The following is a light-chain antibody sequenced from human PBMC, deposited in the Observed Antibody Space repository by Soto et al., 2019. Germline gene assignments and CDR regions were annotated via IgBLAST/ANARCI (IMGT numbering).Light chain of an antibody. Sequence: QSVLTQPPSAAGSPGQSVTISCTGTSSDVGGYNYVSWYQHHPGNAPKVIIYEVTKRPSGVPDRFSGSKSGNTASLTVSGLQAEDEADYYCSSYAGSSTLYVFGAGTKVTV. CDR3: SSYAGSSTLYV. CDR1: SSDVGGYNY. CDR2: EVT. J-gene: IGLJ1*01. V-gene: IGLV2-8*01.